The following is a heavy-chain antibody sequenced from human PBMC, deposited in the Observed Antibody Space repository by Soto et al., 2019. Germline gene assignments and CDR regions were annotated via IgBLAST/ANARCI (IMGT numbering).Heavy chain of an antibody. D-gene: IGHD2-21*02. CDR3: AEACARMTATDVEA. CDR1: GYPFTNYA. V-gene: IGHV1-3*05. J-gene: IGHJ6*01. CDR2: INAGNGNT. Sequence: QVKIVQSGAEEKKPGASVKVSCKASGYPFTNYAMHWVRQAPGQRLEWMGWINAGNGNTKYSAKFQGRVTFTMDSSADTAYTALRSLRAKDTADYYRAEACARMTATDVEAWGQGT.